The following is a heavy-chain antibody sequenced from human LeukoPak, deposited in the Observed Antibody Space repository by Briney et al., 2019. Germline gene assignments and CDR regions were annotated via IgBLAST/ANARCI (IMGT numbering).Heavy chain of an antibody. CDR2: MNPNSGNT. V-gene: IGHV1-8*01. J-gene: IGHJ6*03. Sequence: GASVKVSCKASGYTFTSYDINWVRQATGQGLEWMGWMNPNSGNTGYAQKFEGRVTMTRDTSISTAYMELSSLRSEDTAVYYCARGPGEIIYYYYYIDVWGKGTTVTVSS. CDR1: GYTFTSYD. D-gene: IGHD3-10*01. CDR3: ARGPGEIIYYYYYIDV.